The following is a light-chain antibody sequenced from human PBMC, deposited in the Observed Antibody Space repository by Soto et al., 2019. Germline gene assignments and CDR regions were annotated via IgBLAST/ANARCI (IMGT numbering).Light chain of an antibody. Sequence: QSALTQPASVSGSPGQSITISCTGTSSDVGSYKYVSWYQQHPGKAPQLIIYDVSYRPSGVSYRFSGSKSGNTASLTISGLQAEDEADYYCSSYTSSTIYVFGTVTKLTVL. J-gene: IGLJ1*01. CDR1: SSDVGSYKY. CDR2: DVS. V-gene: IGLV2-14*03. CDR3: SSYTSSTIYV.